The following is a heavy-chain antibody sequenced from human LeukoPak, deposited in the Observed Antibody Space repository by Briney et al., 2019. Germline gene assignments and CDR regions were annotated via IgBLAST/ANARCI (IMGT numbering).Heavy chain of an antibody. CDR3: AREIPLSTTRSGWYDY. Sequence: PSETLSLTCTVSGGSISSYYWSWIRQPPGKGLEWIGYIYYSGSTNYNPSLKSRVTISVDTSKNQFSLKLSSVTAADTAVYYCAREIPLSTTRSGWYDYWGQGTLVTVSS. J-gene: IGHJ4*02. D-gene: IGHD6-19*01. V-gene: IGHV4-59*01. CDR1: GGSISSYY. CDR2: IYYSGST.